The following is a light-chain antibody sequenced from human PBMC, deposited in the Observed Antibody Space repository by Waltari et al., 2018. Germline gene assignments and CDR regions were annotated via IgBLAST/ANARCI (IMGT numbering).Light chain of an antibody. J-gene: IGKJ4*01. V-gene: IGKV3-11*01. CDR2: DVS. CDR3: QQRNKWPLT. CDR1: QSVANF. Sequence: DIVLTQSPATLSLSPWERATLSSRARQSVANFLAWYQQQPGQAPRLLIYDVSKRATQSPARFSGSGFATDFTLTISDVEPEDIAVYYCQQRNKWPLTFGGGTKVEIK.